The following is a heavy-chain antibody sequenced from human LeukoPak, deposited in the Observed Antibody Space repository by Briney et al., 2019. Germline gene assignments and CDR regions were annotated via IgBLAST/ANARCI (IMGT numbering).Heavy chain of an antibody. J-gene: IGHJ4*02. V-gene: IGHV4-4*02. CDR2: IYHSGST. CDR1: GGSISSSNW. CDR3: AAYYFDSSTKGQN. Sequence: SETLSLTCAVSGGSISSSNWWSWVRQPPGKGLEWIGEIYHSGSTNYNPSLKSRVTISVDTSKNQFSLKLSSVTAADTAVYYCAAYYFDSSTKGQNWGQGTLVTVSS. D-gene: IGHD3-22*01.